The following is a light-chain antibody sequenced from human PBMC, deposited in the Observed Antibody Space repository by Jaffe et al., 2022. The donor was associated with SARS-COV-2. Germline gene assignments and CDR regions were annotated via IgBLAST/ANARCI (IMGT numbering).Light chain of an antibody. Sequence: QSALTQPPSASGSPGQSVTISCTGTSSDVGAYNYVSWYRHHPGKAPKLMIYEVTKRPSGVPDRFSGSKSGNTASLTVSGLQAEDEADYYCSSYAGSNKLVFGTGTTITV. CDR3: SSYAGSNKLV. V-gene: IGLV2-8*01. CDR2: EVT. J-gene: IGLJ1*01. CDR1: SSDVGAYNY.